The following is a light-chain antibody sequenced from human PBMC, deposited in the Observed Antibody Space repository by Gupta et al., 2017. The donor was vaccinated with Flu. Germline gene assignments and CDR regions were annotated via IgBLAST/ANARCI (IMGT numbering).Light chain of an antibody. J-gene: IGKJ2*01. CDR3: QQRGDSYT. CDR2: DAS. CDR1: QSVGRS. Sequence: EIVLTQSPATLPLSPGERATLSCRASQSVGRSLAWYQQRPGQAPRLLIYDASTRASGIPARFSGSGCETDFTLTITSLEHEDFAVYYCQQRGDSYTFGQGTEVVSK. V-gene: IGKV3-11*01.